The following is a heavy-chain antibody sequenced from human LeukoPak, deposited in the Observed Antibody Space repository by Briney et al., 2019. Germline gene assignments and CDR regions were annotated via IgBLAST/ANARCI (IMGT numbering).Heavy chain of an antibody. D-gene: IGHD4-11*01. Sequence: SETLSLTCTVSVGSINIYYWSWIRQPPGKGPEWIGYIYYSGTTSYNPSLTSRVTISIDTSKNQFSLKLTSVTAAGTAVYYCARHDPSKNGAYDIWGQGAMVTVSS. J-gene: IGHJ3*02. CDR1: VGSINIYY. CDR2: IYYSGTT. V-gene: IGHV4-59*08. CDR3: ARHDPSKNGAYDI.